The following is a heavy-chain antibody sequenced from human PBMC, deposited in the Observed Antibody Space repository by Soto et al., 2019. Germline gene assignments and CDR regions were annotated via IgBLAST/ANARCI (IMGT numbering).Heavy chain of an antibody. D-gene: IGHD5-18*01. V-gene: IGHV5-51*01. CDR1: GYSFTNYW. Sequence: GESLKISCKGSGYSFTNYWIGWVRQMPGKGLEWMGIINPADSESTYSPYFQGQVTISADKSISTAYLQWSSLKASDTAMYYCASHVETAKGYYYGMDVWGQGTTVTVSS. J-gene: IGHJ6*02. CDR3: ASHVETAKGYYYGMDV. CDR2: INPADSES.